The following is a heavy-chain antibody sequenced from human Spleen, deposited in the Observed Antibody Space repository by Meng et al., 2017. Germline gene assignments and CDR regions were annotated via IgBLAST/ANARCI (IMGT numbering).Heavy chain of an antibody. Sequence: GESLKISCVASGFTFSSHAIHWVRQAPGKGLDWVAVISYDGINKFYADSVKGRFTISRHNSKNTLYLQMNSLRAEDTAVYYCARGGYYRTIGAFDIWGQGTMVTVSS. CDR1: GFTFSSHA. J-gene: IGHJ3*02. CDR2: ISYDGINK. V-gene: IGHV3-30*14. CDR3: ARGGYYRTIGAFDI. D-gene: IGHD3-22*01.